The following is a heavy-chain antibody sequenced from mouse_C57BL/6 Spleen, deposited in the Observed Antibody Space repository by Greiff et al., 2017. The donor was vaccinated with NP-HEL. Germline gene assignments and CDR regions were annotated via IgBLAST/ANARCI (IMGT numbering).Heavy chain of an antibody. Sequence: QVQLKESGAELVRPGASVKLSCKASGYTFTDYYINWVKQRPGQGLEWIARIYPGSGNTYYNEKFKGKATLTAEKSSSTAYMQLSSLTSEDSAVYFCARGGIITTVVAEDDWGQGTTLTVSS. CDR2: IYPGSGNT. J-gene: IGHJ2*01. D-gene: IGHD1-1*01. CDR1: GYTFTDYY. CDR3: ARGGIITTVVAEDD. V-gene: IGHV1-76*01.